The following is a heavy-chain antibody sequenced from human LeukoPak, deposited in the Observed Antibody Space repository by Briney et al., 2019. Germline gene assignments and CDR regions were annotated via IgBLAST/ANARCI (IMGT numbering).Heavy chain of an antibody. CDR2: INGRGSST. J-gene: IGHJ6*02. D-gene: IGHD6-6*01. V-gene: IGHV3-74*01. CDR1: RFSSSDYS. CDR3: ARHSSSSVYYSGMEV. Sequence: GGSLRLSCTASRFSSSDYSTHWVRQAPGKGLVWVSHINGRGSSTTYADSVKGRFTISRDNAKNTVYLQMNSLRAEDTAVYYCARHSSSSVYYSGMEVWGQG.